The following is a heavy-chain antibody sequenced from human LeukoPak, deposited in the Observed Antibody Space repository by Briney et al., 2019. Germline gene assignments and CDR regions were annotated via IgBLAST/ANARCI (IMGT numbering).Heavy chain of an antibody. Sequence: GRSLRLSCAASGFTFSSYGMHWVRQAPGKGLEWVSAISGSGGSTYYADSVKGRFTISRDNSKNTLYLQMNSLRAEDTAVYYCAKDRMITPFEGFDPWGQGTLVTVSS. D-gene: IGHD3-16*01. J-gene: IGHJ5*02. CDR3: AKDRMITPFEGFDP. V-gene: IGHV3-23*01. CDR1: GFTFSSYG. CDR2: ISGSGGST.